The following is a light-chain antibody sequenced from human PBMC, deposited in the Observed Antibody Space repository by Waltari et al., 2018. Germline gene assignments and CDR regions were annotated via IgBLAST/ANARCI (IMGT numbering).Light chain of an antibody. V-gene: IGKV3-11*01. CDR1: QSVRSY. CDR3: QQRHNWPLT. CDR2: DTS. J-gene: IGKJ4*01. Sequence: EIVLTQSPATLSLSPGERATLSCRASQSVRSYLAWYQQKPAQAPSLLIDDTSNRASGIPARFSGSGSGTDFSLSISSLEPEDFAVYYCQQRHNWPLTFGGGTKVEIK.